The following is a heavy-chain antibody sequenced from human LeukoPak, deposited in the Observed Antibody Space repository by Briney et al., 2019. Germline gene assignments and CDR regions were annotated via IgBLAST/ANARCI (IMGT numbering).Heavy chain of an antibody. CDR3: ARDLGAAADPYYYMDV. J-gene: IGHJ6*03. D-gene: IGHD6-13*01. Sequence: ASVKVSCKASGYTFTGYYMHWVRQAPGQGLEWMGWISAYSGGTNYAQKFQGRVTMTRDTSISTAYMELSRLRSDDTAVYYCARDLGAAADPYYYMDVWGKGTTVTISS. V-gene: IGHV1-2*02. CDR2: ISAYSGGT. CDR1: GYTFTGYY.